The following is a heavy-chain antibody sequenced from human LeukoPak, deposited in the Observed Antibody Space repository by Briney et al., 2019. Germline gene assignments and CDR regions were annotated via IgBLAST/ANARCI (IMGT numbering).Heavy chain of an antibody. CDR1: GFTFSNYW. V-gene: IGHV3-7*04. Sequence: GGSLRLSCAASGFTFSNYWMTWVRQPPGKGLEWVANIKEDGSAKYYVASVKGRFTISRDNAKNSLYLQMNSLTAEDTAVYLCARGEAWFDSWGQGTLVTVSS. CDR3: ARGEAWFDS. CDR2: IKEDGSAK. J-gene: IGHJ5*01.